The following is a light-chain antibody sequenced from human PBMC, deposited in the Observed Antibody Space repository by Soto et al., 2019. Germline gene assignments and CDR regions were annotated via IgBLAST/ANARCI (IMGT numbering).Light chain of an antibody. CDR1: QAISSS. CDR3: QHLNDYRYT. J-gene: IGKJ2*01. Sequence: DIQLTQSPSFLSASVGDRVTITCRASQAISSSLAWYQHNPGKAPKLLIYAASTLQNGVPSSFSGSGSGTEFPLKISSLQPEDFATYYCQHLNDYRYTFGQGTKVEIK. V-gene: IGKV1-9*01. CDR2: AAS.